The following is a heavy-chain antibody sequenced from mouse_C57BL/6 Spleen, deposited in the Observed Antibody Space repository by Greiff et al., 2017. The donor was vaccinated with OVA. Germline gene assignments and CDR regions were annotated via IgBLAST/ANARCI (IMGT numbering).Heavy chain of an antibody. D-gene: IGHD2-1*01. J-gene: IGHJ2*01. CDR1: GYAFSSYW. CDR3: ATIYYGNYFDY. V-gene: IGHV1-80*01. CDR2: IYPGDGDT. Sequence: QVQLKQSGAELVKPGASVKISCKASGYAFSSYWMNWVKQRPGKGLEWIGQIYPGDGDTNYNQKFKDKATLTVDKSSSTAYMQLSSLTSEDSAVYYCATIYYGNYFDYWGQGTTLTVSS.